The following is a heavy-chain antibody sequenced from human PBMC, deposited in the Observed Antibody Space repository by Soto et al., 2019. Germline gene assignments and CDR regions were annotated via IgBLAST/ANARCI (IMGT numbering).Heavy chain of an antibody. V-gene: IGHV1-46*01. D-gene: IGHD3-3*01. J-gene: IGHJ4*02. CDR1: GYTFTSYY. CDR3: ATGGYYVDY. CDR2: INPSGGST. Sequence: ASVKVSCTASGYTFTSYYMHWVRQAPGQGLEWMGIINPSGGSTSYAQKFQGRVTMTRDTSTSTVYMELSSLKTDDTALYFCATGGYYVDYWGQGTLVTVPS.